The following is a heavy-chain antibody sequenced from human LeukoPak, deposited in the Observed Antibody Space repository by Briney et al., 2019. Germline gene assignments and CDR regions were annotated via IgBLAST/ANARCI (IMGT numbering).Heavy chain of an antibody. Sequence: APVKVSCKASGGTFSSYAISWVRQAPGQGLEWMGGIIPIFGTANYAQKFQGRVTITADESTSTAYMELSSLRSEDTAVYYCAREGEADPSMYYFDYWGQGTLVTVSS. V-gene: IGHV1-69*13. J-gene: IGHJ4*02. CDR2: IIPIFGTA. D-gene: IGHD3-16*01. CDR3: AREGEADPSMYYFDY. CDR1: GGTFSSYA.